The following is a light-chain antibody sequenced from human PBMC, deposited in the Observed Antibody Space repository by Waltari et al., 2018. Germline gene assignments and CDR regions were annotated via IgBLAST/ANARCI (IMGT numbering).Light chain of an antibody. J-gene: IGKJ2*01. CDR1: QGIRND. Sequence: AIQMTQSPSSLSASVGDRVTITCRASQGIRNDLGWYQQKPGQAPKLLIYGASSLQSGVPARFSGSGSGTDFTLTISSRQPEDFATYYCLQHYNYPRTFGQGTKLEI. CDR3: LQHYNYPRT. CDR2: GAS. V-gene: IGKV1-6*01.